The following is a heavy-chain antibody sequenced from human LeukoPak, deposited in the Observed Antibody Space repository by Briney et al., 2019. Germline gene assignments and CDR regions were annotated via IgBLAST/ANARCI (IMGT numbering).Heavy chain of an antibody. CDR1: GFTVSSNY. Sequence: GGSLRLSCAASGFTVSSNYMTWVRQAPGKGLEWVSIIYSSGSTYYADSLKGRFTMSRDNSKNIVYLQINSLRADDTAVYYCADLPRGAYWGQGTLVTVSS. D-gene: IGHD3-10*01. CDR3: ADLPRGAY. CDR2: IYSSGST. J-gene: IGHJ4*02. V-gene: IGHV3-53*01.